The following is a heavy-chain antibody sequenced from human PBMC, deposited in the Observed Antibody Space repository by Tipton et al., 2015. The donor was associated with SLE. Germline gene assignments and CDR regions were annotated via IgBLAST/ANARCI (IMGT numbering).Heavy chain of an antibody. CDR3: ARTTMGFDY. CDR1: GGSISSHY. V-gene: IGHV4-59*11. Sequence: TLSLTCTVSGGSISSHYWSWIRQPPGKGLEWIGYIYYSGSTNYNPSPKSRVTISVDTSKNQFSLKLSSVTAADTAVYYCARTTMGFDYWGQGTLVTVSS. CDR2: IYYSGST. D-gene: IGHD4-23*01. J-gene: IGHJ4*02.